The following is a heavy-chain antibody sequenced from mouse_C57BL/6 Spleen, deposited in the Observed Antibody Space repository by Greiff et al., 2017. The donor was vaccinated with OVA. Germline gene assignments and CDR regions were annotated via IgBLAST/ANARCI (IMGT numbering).Heavy chain of an antibody. CDR1: GFTFSDYY. Sequence: EVKLMESGGGLVQPGGSLKLSCAASGFTFSDYYMYWVRQTPEKRLEWVAYISNGGGSTYYPDTVKGRFTISRDNAKNTLYLQMSRLKSEDTAMYYCARHPRRYRCFDVWGTGTPVTVSS. V-gene: IGHV5-12*01. CDR2: ISNGGGST. J-gene: IGHJ1*03. CDR3: ARHPRRYRCFDV.